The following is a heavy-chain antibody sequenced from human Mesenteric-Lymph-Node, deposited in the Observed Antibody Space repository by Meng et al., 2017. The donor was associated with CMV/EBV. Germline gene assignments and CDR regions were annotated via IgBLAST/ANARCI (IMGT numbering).Heavy chain of an antibody. D-gene: IGHD3-22*01. CDR3: ARSLGGYYEDGAFDI. CDR1: GYTFTGYY. J-gene: IGHJ3*02. Sequence: ASVKVSCKASGYTFTGYYMHWVRQAPGQGLEWMGWINPNSGGTNYAQKLQGRVTMTTDTSTSTAYMELRSLRSDDTAVYYCARSLGGYYEDGAFDIWGQGTMVTVSS. CDR2: INPNSGGT. V-gene: IGHV1-2*02.